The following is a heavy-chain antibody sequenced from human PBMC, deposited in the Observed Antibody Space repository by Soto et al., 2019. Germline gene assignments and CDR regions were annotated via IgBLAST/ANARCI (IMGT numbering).Heavy chain of an antibody. V-gene: IGHV3-30*18. J-gene: IGHJ6*02. CDR3: AKSDEDTDFYYYGMDV. CDR1: GFTFSSYA. Sequence: GGSLRLSCAASGFTFSSYAMHWVRQAPGKGLEWVAVISYDGSNKYYADSVKGRFTNSRDNSKNTLYLQMNSLRAEDTAVYYCAKSDEDTDFYYYGMDVWGQGTTVTVSS. D-gene: IGHD2-8*02. CDR2: ISYDGSNK.